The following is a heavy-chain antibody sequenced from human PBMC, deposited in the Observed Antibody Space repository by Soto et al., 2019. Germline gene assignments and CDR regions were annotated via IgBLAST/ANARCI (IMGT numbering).Heavy chain of an antibody. Sequence: SVKVSCKASAGTFSSYAISWVRQAPGQGLEWMGGIIPIFGTANYAQKFQGRVTITADESTSTAYMELSSLRSEDTAVYYCARGGQFTYYYDSSGYYLGYWGQGTLVTVSS. D-gene: IGHD3-22*01. J-gene: IGHJ4*02. CDR2: IIPIFGTA. CDR3: ARGGQFTYYYDSSGYYLGY. CDR1: AGTFSSYA. V-gene: IGHV1-69*13.